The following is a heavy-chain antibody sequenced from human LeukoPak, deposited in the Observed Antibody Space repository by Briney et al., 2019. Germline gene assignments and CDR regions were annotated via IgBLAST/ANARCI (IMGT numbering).Heavy chain of an antibody. CDR1: GGTFSSYA. CDR3: ARSDSSGWYVAGY. D-gene: IGHD6-19*01. Sequence: ASVKVSCKASGGTFSSYAISWVRQAPGQGLEWMGGIIPIFGTANYARKFQGRVTITADESTSTAYMELSSLRSEDTAVYYCARSDSSGWYVAGYWGQGTLVTVSS. CDR2: IIPIFGTA. V-gene: IGHV1-69*13. J-gene: IGHJ4*02.